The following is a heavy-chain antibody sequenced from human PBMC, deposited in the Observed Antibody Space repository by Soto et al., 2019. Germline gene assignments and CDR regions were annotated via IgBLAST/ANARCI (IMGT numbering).Heavy chain of an antibody. D-gene: IGHD2-2*02. CDR3: SRTQAAIPTSYYAMDV. V-gene: IGHV3-11*06. CDR1: GFTFSDYY. CDR2: ISTGSSST. Sequence: QVHLVESGGGLVKPGGSLRLSCVASGFTFSDYYMNWIRQAPGKGLEWLSYISTGSSSTIYAESVKGRFTISRDNAKNTLYLLMNIMSAEDTAVYYCSRTQAAIPTSYYAMDVWGQGTTVTVSS. J-gene: IGHJ6*01.